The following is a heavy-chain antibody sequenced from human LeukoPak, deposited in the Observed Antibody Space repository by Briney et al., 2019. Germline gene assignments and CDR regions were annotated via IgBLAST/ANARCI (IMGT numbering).Heavy chain of an antibody. J-gene: IGHJ3*02. V-gene: IGHV3-23*01. CDR3: AKDSRVSYSSSSFDAFDI. CDR2: ISGSGGST. D-gene: IGHD6-6*01. Sequence: PGGSLRLSCAASGFTFSSDAMSWVRQAPGKGLEWVSAISGSGGSTYYADSVKGRFTISRDNSKNTLYLQMNSLRAEDTAVYYCAKDSRVSYSSSSFDAFDIWGQGTMVTVSS. CDR1: GFTFSSDA.